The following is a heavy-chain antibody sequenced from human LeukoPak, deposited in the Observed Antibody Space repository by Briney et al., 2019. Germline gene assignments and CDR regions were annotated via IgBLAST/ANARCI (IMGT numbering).Heavy chain of an antibody. CDR3: ARDTYYYDSSGYSSPGGYFDY. CDR1: GGSISSGGYY. CDR2: IYYSGST. J-gene: IGHJ4*02. D-gene: IGHD3-22*01. V-gene: IGHV4-31*03. Sequence: PSETLSLTCTVSGGSISSGGYYWNWIRQHPGKGLEWIGYIYYSGSTYYNPSLKSRVTISVDTSKNQFSLKLSSVTAADTAVYYCARDTYYYDSSGYSSPGGYFDYWGQGTLVTVSS.